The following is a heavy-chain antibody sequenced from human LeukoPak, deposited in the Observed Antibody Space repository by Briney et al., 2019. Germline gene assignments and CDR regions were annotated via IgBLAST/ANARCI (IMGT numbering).Heavy chain of an antibody. Sequence: SETLSLTCAVYGGSFSGYYWSWIRQPPGKGLEWIGYIYYSGTTNYNPSLKSRVTMSLDTSKNQFSLKLTSVTAADTAVYYCAREAGSCSGGNCYYPLDYWGQGTLVTVSS. CDR1: GGSFSGYY. J-gene: IGHJ4*02. D-gene: IGHD2-15*01. V-gene: IGHV4-59*01. CDR3: AREAGSCSGGNCYYPLDY. CDR2: IYYSGTT.